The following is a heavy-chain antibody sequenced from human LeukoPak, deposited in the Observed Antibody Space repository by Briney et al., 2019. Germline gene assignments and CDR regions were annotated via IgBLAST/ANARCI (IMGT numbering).Heavy chain of an antibody. CDR2: INPNSGGT. D-gene: IGHD6-19*01. J-gene: IGHJ5*02. CDR3: ARVAVAATRWFDP. Sequence: GASVKVSCKASGYTFTGYYMHWVRQAPGQGLEWMGWINPNSGGTNYAQKFQGRVTMTRDTSISTAYMELSRLRSDDTAVYYCARVAVAATRWFDPWGQGTLVTVSS. CDR1: GYTFTGYY. V-gene: IGHV1-2*02.